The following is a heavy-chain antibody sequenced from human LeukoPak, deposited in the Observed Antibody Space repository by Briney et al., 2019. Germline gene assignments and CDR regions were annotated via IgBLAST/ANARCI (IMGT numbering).Heavy chain of an antibody. CDR2: IYYSRST. V-gene: IGHV4-59*01. D-gene: IGHD2-15*01. J-gene: IGHJ4*02. CDR3: ARDPGGSADY. CDR1: GDSIRSIY. Sequence: PSETLSLTCTVSGDSIRSIYWSWIRQPPGQGREWIGHIYYSRSTNYNPYLKSRVTISVDMSKNQFSLKMTSVNAADTAVYYCARDPGGSADYWGQGTLVTVSS.